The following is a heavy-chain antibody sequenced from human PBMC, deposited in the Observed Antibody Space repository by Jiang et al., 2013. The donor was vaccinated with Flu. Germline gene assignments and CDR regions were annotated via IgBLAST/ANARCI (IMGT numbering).Heavy chain of an antibody. CDR3: ARMEEMATIRGELGPLGVVDY. CDR1: GGSISSSSYY. Sequence: LLKPSETLSLTCTVSGGSISSSSYYWGWIRQPPGKGLEWIGSIYYSGSTYYNPSLKSRVTISVDTSKNQFSLKLSSVTAADTAVYYCARMEEMATIRGELGPLGVVDYWGQGTLVTVSS. CDR2: IYYSGST. V-gene: IGHV4-39*01. J-gene: IGHJ4*02. D-gene: IGHD5-24*01.